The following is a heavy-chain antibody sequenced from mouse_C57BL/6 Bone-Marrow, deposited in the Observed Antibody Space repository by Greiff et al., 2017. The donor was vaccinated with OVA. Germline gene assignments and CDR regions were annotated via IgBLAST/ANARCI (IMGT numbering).Heavy chain of an antibody. Sequence: QVQLQQPGAELVKPGASVKLSCKASGYTFTSYWMQWVKQRPGQGLEWIGGIDPSDSYTNYNQKFKGKATLTVDTSSSTAYMQLSSLTSEDSAVYYCARRGLLLRLDYWGQGTTLTVSS. V-gene: IGHV1-50*01. CDR2: IDPSDSYT. D-gene: IGHD1-1*01. J-gene: IGHJ2*01. CDR1: GYTFTSYW. CDR3: ARRGLLLRLDY.